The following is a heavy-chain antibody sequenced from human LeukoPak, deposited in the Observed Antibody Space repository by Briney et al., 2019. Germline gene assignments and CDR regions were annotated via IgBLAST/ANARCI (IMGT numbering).Heavy chain of an antibody. D-gene: IGHD6-19*01. J-gene: IGHJ6*02. CDR2: ISYDGSNK. CDR1: GFTVSSNC. V-gene: IGHV3-30*03. Sequence: GGSLRLSCAASGFTVSSNCMSWVRQAPGKGLEWVAVISYDGSNKYYADSVKGRFTISRDNSKNTLYLQMNSLRAEDTAVYYCARGRLPRIAVAFMDVWGQGTTVTVSS. CDR3: ARGRLPRIAVAFMDV.